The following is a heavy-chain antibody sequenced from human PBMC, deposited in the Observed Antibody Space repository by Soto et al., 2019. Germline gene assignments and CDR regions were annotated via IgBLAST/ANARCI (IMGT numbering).Heavy chain of an antibody. D-gene: IGHD1-26*01. J-gene: IGHJ4*02. CDR3: VRDVGFDFDY. V-gene: IGHV6-1*01. Sequence: SQTLSLTFAISVDSVSSNTASWNWIRQSPSRGLEWLGRTYYRSKWYNDYAVSVKSRITINPDTSKNQFSLHLNSVTPEDTALYYCVRDVGFDFDYWGLGTLVTVSS. CDR1: VDSVSSNTAS. CDR2: TYYRSKWYN.